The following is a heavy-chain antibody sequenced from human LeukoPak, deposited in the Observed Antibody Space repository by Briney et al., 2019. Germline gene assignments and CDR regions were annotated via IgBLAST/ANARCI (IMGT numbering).Heavy chain of an antibody. V-gene: IGHV4-61*02. CDR1: GGSISSGSYY. CDR2: IYTSGST. J-gene: IGHJ3*02. D-gene: IGHD5-24*01. Sequence: SQTLSLTCTVSGGSISSGSYYWSWIRQPAGKGLEWIGRIYTSGSTNYNPSLKSRVTISVDTSKNQFSLKLSSVTAADTAVYYCARARVQMATMGSISAFDIWGQGTMVTVP. CDR3: ARARVQMATMGSISAFDI.